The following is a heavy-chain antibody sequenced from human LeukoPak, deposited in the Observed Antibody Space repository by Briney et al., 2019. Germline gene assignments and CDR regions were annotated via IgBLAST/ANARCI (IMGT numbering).Heavy chain of an antibody. J-gene: IGHJ4*02. CDR1: GFTFSSYS. V-gene: IGHV3-23*01. CDR3: AKDQMGYCSGGSCPANY. D-gene: IGHD2-15*01. Sequence: GGSLRLSCAASGFTFSSYSMNWVRQAPGKGLEWVSAISGSGGSTYYADSVKGRFTISRDNSKNTLYLQMNSLRAEDTAVYYCAKDQMGYCSGGSCPANYWGQGTLVTVSS. CDR2: ISGSGGST.